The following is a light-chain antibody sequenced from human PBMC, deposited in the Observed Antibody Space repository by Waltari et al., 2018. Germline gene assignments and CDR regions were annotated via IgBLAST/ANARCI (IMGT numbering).Light chain of an antibody. CDR1: ESISTW. J-gene: IGKJ2*01. Sequence: GDTVTFTCRASESISTWLAWYQQRPGKAPKLLIYKASYLETGVPSRFSGSGSGTEFILTISSLRPDDSATYYCQQYSNYYTFGQGTKLEIK. V-gene: IGKV1-5*03. CDR3: QQYSNYYT. CDR2: KAS.